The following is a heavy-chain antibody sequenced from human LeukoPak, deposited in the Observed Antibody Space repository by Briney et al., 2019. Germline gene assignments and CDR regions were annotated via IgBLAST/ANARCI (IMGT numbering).Heavy chain of an antibody. CDR3: AREGGIAAAGLNWLDP. CDR2: IIPILETT. V-gene: IGHV1-69*05. J-gene: IGHJ5*02. CDR1: GGTFSSHG. Sequence: VASVKVSCKAPGGTFSSHGISWVRQAPGQGLEWMGEIIPILETTNYAQKFQGRVSITTDESTSTAYMELSSLRSEDTAVYYCAREGGIAAAGLNWLDPWGQGTLVTVSS. D-gene: IGHD6-13*01.